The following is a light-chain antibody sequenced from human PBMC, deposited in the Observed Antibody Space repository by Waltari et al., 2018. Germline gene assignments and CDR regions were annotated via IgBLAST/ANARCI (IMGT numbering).Light chain of an antibody. CDR3: QQYYRVPFT. CDR1: QNVVNSANNKIS. J-gene: IGKJ3*01. CDR2: WAS. V-gene: IGKV4-1*01. Sequence: SLGERATINCKSSQNVVNSANNKISLAWYQQKPGQSPQLLIYWASIRESGVPDRFSGSGSATDFTLTISSLQAEDVAVYYCQQYYRVPFTFGPGTRVEIK.